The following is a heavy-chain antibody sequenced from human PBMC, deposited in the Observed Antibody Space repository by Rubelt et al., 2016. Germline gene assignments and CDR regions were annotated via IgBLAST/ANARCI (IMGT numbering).Heavy chain of an antibody. D-gene: IGHD6-13*01. CDR3: ARISVAAAGQPFDY. J-gene: IGHJ4*02. CDR2: IFSNDET. V-gene: IGHV2-26*01. Sequence: GKALEWLAHIFSNDETSYSTSLKSRITISKETSKSKVVLTMTNMDPVDTATYYCARISVAAAGQPFDYWGQGTLVTVSS.